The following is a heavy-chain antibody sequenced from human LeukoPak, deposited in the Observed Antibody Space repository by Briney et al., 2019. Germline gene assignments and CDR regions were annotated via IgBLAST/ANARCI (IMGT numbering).Heavy chain of an antibody. D-gene: IGHD3-9*01. CDR3: ARINDDIPLYYMDV. J-gene: IGHJ6*03. CDR1: GYTFTGYY. CDR2: INPNSGGT. V-gene: IGHV1-2*02. Sequence: ASVKVSCKASGYTFTGYYMHWVRQAPGQGLEWMGWINPNSGGTNYAQKFQGRVTMTRDTSISTAYMELSRLRSDDTAVYYCARINDDIPLYYMDVWGKGTTVTVSS.